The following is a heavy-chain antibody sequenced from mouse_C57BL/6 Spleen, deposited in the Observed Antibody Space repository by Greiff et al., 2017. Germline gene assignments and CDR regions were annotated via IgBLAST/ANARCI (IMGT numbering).Heavy chain of an antibody. J-gene: IGHJ1*03. CDR1: GYTFTSYW. Sequence: QVQLQQSGTELVKPGASVKLSCKASGYTFTSYWMHWVKQRPGQGLEWIGNINPSNGGTNYNEKFKSKATLTVDKSSSTAYMQLSSLTSEDSAVYYCARSSSAGFYWYFDVWGTGTTVTVSS. CDR3: ARSSSAGFYWYFDV. CDR2: INPSNGGT. V-gene: IGHV1-53*01. D-gene: IGHD3-2*02.